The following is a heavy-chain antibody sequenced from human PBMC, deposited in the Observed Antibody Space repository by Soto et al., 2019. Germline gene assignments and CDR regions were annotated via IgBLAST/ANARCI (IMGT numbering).Heavy chain of an antibody. D-gene: IGHD6-19*01. J-gene: IGHJ3*02. CDR2: ISYDGSNK. Sequence: GGSLRLSCAASGFTFSSYGMHWVRRAPGKGLEWVAVISYDGSNKYYADSVKGRFTISRDNSKNTLYLQMNSLRAEDTAVYYCAKDPRGWPPRDAFDIWGQGTMVTVSS. V-gene: IGHV3-30*18. CDR1: GFTFSSYG. CDR3: AKDPRGWPPRDAFDI.